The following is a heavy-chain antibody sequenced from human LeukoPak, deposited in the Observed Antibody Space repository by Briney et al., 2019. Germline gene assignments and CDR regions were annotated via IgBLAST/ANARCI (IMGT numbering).Heavy chain of an antibody. Sequence: PGGSLKLSCAASGFTFSGSAMHWVRQAPGKGLEWVAVIWYDGSNKYYADSVKGRFTISRDNSKNTLYLQMNSLRAEDTAVYYCARDYYDSSGYGMIRDYWGQGTLVTVSS. CDR1: GFTFSGSA. J-gene: IGHJ4*02. V-gene: IGHV3-33*08. CDR3: ARDYYDSSGYGMIRDY. CDR2: IWYDGSNK. D-gene: IGHD3-22*01.